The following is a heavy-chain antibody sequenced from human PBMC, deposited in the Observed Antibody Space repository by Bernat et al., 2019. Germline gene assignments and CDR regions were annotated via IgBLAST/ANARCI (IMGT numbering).Heavy chain of an antibody. J-gene: IGHJ4*02. CDR3: ARNTGYSSGWYNDY. V-gene: IGHV3-53*01. D-gene: IGHD6-19*01. Sequence: EVQLVESGGGLIQPGGSLRLSWAASGFTVSSNYMSWVRQAPGKGLEWVSVIDSGGSTYYADSVKGRFTISRDNSKNTLYLQMNSLGAEDTAVYYCARNTGYSSGWYNDYWGQGTLVTVSS. CDR2: IDSGGST. CDR1: GFTVSSNY.